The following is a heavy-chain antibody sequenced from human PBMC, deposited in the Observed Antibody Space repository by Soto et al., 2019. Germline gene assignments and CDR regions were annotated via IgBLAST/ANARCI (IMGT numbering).Heavy chain of an antibody. CDR1: GFTFSSYG. V-gene: IGHV3-33*01. CDR3: ARDRLRVTLSAFDI. CDR2: IWYDGTNK. D-gene: IGHD3-22*01. J-gene: IGHJ3*02. Sequence: GGSLRLSCAASGFTFSSYGMHWVRQAPGKGLEWVAIIWYDGTNKYYADSVKGRFTISRDNSKNTLYLQMNSLRAEDTAVYYCARDRLRVTLSAFDIWGQGTMVTVSS.